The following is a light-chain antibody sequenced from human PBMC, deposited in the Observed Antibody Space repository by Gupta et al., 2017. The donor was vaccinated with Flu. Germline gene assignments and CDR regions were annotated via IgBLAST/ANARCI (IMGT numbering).Light chain of an antibody. J-gene: IGLJ3*02. V-gene: IGLV3-25*03. CDR2: KDS. CDR3: QSADSTGTSGV. Sequence: GQTARITCSGDALPKQYAYWYQQKPGQAPVLVIFKDSERPSGIPERFSGSSSGTKVTLTISGVQAEDEADYYCQSADSTGTSGVFGGGTKLTVL. CDR1: ALPKQY.